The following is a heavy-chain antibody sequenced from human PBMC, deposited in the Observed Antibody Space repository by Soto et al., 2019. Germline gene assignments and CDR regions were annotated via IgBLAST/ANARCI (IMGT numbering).Heavy chain of an antibody. D-gene: IGHD3-16*01. CDR2: LYYTGNT. J-gene: IGHJ4*02. V-gene: IGHV4-59*01. Sequence: PSETLSLTCTVSGASISSYYWSWIRQPPGKGMEWIGYLYYTGNTKYNPTLQRRVTIAVDTSKNQFSLKLSSVTAADTAVYYCARNWTYYDYVWGSYGYYFDYWGEGTLVTVYS. CDR1: GASISSYY. CDR3: ARNWTYYDYVWGSYGYYFDY.